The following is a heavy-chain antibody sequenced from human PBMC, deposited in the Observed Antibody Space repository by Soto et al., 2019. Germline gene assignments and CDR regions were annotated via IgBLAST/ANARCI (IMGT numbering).Heavy chain of an antibody. V-gene: IGHV4-30-2*01. J-gene: IGHJ5*02. Sequence: PSETLSLTCTVSGGSITSGNSYSWSWIRQPPGKGLEWIGSISRSGSTSYNPSLKGRVTMSVDKSKNQFSLKLSSVTAADTAVYYCARAVAPYLGTWFDPWGQGTLGTVSS. CDR3: ARAVAPYLGTWFDP. CDR2: ISRSGST. CDR1: GGSITSGNSYS. D-gene: IGHD3-16*01.